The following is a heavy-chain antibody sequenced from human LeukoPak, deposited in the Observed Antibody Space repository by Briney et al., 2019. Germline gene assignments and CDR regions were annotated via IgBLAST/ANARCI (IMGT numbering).Heavy chain of an antibody. V-gene: IGHV1-2*02. D-gene: IGHD6-13*01. CDR1: GYTFTRYY. Sequence: SVNVSYKASGYTFTRYYIHWVRQAPGQGREWMGWINPNSGGTNYAQKFQGRVTMTRDTSISTAYMELSRLRSDDTAVYYCAVAAAGRNYYYYYYGMDVWGQGTTVTVSS. J-gene: IGHJ6*02. CDR3: AVAAAGRNYYYYYYGMDV. CDR2: INPNSGGT.